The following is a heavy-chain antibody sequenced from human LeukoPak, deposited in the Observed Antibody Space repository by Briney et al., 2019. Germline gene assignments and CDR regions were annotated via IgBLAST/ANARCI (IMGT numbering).Heavy chain of an antibody. CDR2: VYDSGST. J-gene: IGHJ4*02. V-gene: IGHV4-59*01. CDR1: GGSISSYY. Sequence: RSSETLSLTCTVSGGSISSYYWSWLRQSPGKGLEWIACVYDSGSTNYNPSLRRRVTISMDTSRNQFFLKLSSVTAADTAVYFCARDYRGFTPGWFDDWGQGTLVTVSS. CDR3: ARDYRGFTPGWFDD. D-gene: IGHD3-16*02.